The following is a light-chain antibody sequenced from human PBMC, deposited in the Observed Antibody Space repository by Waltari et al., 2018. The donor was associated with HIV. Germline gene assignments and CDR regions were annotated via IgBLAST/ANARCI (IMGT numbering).Light chain of an antibody. CDR1: NGDVGAYNY. J-gene: IGLJ2*01. V-gene: IGLV2-14*01. CDR3: SSYTITTAIV. Sequence: QSALTQPASVSGSPGQSITISCTGTNGDVGAYNYVSWYQQHPGKAPKLLIYEVTNRPPGISNRFSGSKSGNTASMTISGLQPEDEADYYCSSYTITTAIVFGGGTKLTVL. CDR2: EVT.